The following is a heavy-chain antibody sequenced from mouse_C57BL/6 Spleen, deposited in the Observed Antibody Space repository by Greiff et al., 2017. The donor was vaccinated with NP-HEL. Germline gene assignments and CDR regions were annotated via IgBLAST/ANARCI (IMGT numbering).Heavy chain of an antibody. D-gene: IGHD4-1*01. J-gene: IGHJ4*01. V-gene: IGHV5-4*01. CDR3: ARDDWDGPMDY. CDR1: GFTFSSYA. CDR2: ISDGGSYT. Sequence: EVKLVESGGGLVKPGGSLKLSCAASGFTFSSYAMSWVRQTPEKRLAWVATISDGGSYTYYPDNVKGRFTISRDNAKNNLYLQMSHLKSEDTAMYYCARDDWDGPMDYWGQGTSVTVSS.